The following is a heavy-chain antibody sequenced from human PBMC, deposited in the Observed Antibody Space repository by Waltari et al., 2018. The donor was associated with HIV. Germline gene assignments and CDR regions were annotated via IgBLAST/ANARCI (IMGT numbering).Heavy chain of an antibody. CDR3: ARPRYSGYDYPTFLDY. Sequence: QVQLVESGGGLVKPGGSLRLSCAASGFTFSDYYMSWVRQAPGEGMEEVSYINTGGSSIYYTDSVKGRFTISRDNAKNSLYLQMDNLRGEDTAVYYCARPRYSGYDYPTFLDYWGQGNPVTVSS. J-gene: IGHJ4*02. D-gene: IGHD5-12*01. CDR1: GFTFSDYY. V-gene: IGHV3-11*01. CDR2: INTGGSSI.